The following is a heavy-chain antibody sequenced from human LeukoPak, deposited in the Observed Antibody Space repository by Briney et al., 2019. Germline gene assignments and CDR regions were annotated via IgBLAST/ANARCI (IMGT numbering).Heavy chain of an antibody. V-gene: IGHV1-2*02. CDR1: GCTFIDYY. CDR3: AREAFTTVTSATDAFDI. Sequence: ASVKVSCKASGCTFIDYYIHWVRQAPGQGLEWMGWINPNSGGTNSAQKFQGRVTMTRDTSISTAYMELSRLRSDDTAVYYCAREAFTTVTSATDAFDIWGQGTMVTVSS. CDR2: INPNSGGT. D-gene: IGHD4-17*01. J-gene: IGHJ3*02.